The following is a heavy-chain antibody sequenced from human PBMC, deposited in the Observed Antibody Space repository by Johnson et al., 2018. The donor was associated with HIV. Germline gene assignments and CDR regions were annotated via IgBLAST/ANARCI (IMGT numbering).Heavy chain of an antibody. J-gene: IGHJ3*02. CDR2: ISGSGGST. Sequence: VQLVESGGGLVQPGRSLRLSCAASGFTFDDYAMHWVRQAPGKGLEWVSAISGSGGSTYYADSVKGRFTISRDNSKNSLYLQMNSLRAEDTAVYYCARVKSYGNWGSRKGGRESRAAFDIWGQGTMVTVSS. CDR1: GFTFDDYA. D-gene: IGHD7-27*01. CDR3: ARVKSYGNWGSRKGGRESRAAFDI. V-gene: IGHV3-23*04.